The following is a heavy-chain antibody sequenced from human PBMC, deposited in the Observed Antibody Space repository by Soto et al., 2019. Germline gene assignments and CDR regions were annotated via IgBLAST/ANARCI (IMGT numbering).Heavy chain of an antibody. CDR2: ISGSGSNT. CDR1: GFTFSSYD. J-gene: IGHJ4*02. D-gene: IGHD3-3*01. V-gene: IGHV3-23*01. Sequence: EVQLLESGGGLVQPGGSLRLSCTASGFTFSSYDMIWVRQAPGKGLEWVSDISGSGSNTYYADFVQGRFTVSRDHSKNTLYLQMDSLRLEDTAVYYCAKDLRITTFGGLRGLDHWGQGTLVTVSS. CDR3: AKDLRITTFGGLRGLDH.